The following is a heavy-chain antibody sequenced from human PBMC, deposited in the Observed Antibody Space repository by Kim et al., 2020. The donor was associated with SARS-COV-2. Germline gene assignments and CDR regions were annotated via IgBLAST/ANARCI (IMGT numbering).Heavy chain of an antibody. Sequence: ASVKVSCKASGYTFTSYDINWVRQATGQGLEWMGWMNPNSGNTGYAQKFQGRVTMTRNTSISTAYMELSSLRSEDTAVYYCARGQWDYSSGGTNRNYYYYYGMDVWGQGTTVTVSS. CDR2: MNPNSGNT. D-gene: IGHD6-19*01. CDR3: ARGQWDYSSGGTNRNYYYYYGMDV. V-gene: IGHV1-8*01. CDR1: GYTFTSYD. J-gene: IGHJ6*02.